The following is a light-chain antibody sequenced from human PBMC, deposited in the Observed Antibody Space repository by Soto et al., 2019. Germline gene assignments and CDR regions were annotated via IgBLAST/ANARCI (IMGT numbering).Light chain of an antibody. CDR3: ASYTSTTTLVV. CDR1: SSDIGRYNY. V-gene: IGLV2-14*01. J-gene: IGLJ2*01. Sequence: QSALTQPASVSGSPGQSITISCTGTSSDIGRYNYVSWYQQHPGKAPGLVISGVNKRPSGISNRFSGSKSGNTASLTISGLQADDEAIYYCASYTSTTTLVVFGGGTQLTVL. CDR2: GVN.